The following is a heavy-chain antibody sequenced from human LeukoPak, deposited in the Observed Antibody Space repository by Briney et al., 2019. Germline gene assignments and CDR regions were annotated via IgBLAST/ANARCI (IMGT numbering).Heavy chain of an antibody. CDR2: YSGGST. Sequence: PGGSLRLSCAASGFTVSSNYMSWVRQAPGKGLEWVSVYSGGSTYYADSVKGRFTISRDNSKNTLYLQMNSLRAEDTAVYYCARPAAAGYFDYWGQGTLVTVSS. D-gene: IGHD6-13*01. CDR3: ARPAAAGYFDY. V-gene: IGHV3-53*01. J-gene: IGHJ4*02. CDR1: GFTVSSNY.